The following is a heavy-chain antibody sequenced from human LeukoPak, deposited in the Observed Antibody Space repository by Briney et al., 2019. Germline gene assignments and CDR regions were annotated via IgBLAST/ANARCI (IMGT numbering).Heavy chain of an antibody. V-gene: IGHV1-18*01. Sequence: ASVKVSCKPSGYTFTSYGFCWVRQAPGQRMEWMGWIRGYNGNTNYGQKLQGRVTMTTDTSTSTTYMELRSLRPDDTAVYCCARDWYDNNGFGYYYYMDVWGKGTTVTVSS. J-gene: IGHJ6*03. D-gene: IGHD3-22*01. CDR2: IRGYNGNT. CDR3: ARDWYDNNGFGYYYYMDV. CDR1: GYTFTSYG.